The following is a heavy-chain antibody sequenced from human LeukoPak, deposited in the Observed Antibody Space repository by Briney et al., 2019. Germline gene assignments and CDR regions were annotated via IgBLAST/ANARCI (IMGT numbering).Heavy chain of an antibody. J-gene: IGHJ4*02. D-gene: IGHD3-22*01. CDR2: INQDGSEK. Sequence: GGSLRLSCAASGFTFSSYWMSWVRQAPGKGLEWVANINQDGSEKYYVDSVKGRFTISRDNAKNSLYLQMNSLRAEDTAVYYCARASPHLYSSGYYDPSFVDYWGQGTLVTVSS. V-gene: IGHV3-7*01. CDR3: ARASPHLYSSGYYDPSFVDY. CDR1: GFTFSSYW.